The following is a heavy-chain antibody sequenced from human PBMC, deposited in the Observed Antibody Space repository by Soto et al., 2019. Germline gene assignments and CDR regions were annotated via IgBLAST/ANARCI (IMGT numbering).Heavy chain of an antibody. CDR2: IYYSGST. CDR1: GGSIDTYY. D-gene: IGHD3-3*01. CDR3: ARLGGYYQSLDT. J-gene: IGHJ5*02. Sequence: SETLSLTCTVSGGSIDTYYLSWIRQPPGKGLQWIGYIYYSGSTTYSPSLKSRVTISVDRSKNQLSLKLTSVTAADTAVYYCARLGGYYQSLDTWGQGTLVTVSS. V-gene: IGHV4-59*08.